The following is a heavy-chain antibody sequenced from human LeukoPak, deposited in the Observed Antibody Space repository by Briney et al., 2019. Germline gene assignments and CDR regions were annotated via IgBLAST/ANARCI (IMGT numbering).Heavy chain of an antibody. D-gene: IGHD3-10*01. CDR1: GGSFSGYY. Sequence: PSETLSLTCTVSGGSFSGYYWSWIRQPPGKGLEWIGEINHSGSTNYNPSLKSRVTISVDTSKNQFSLKLSSVTAADTAVYYCARVRRKTTMVRGVRNYYYYYMDVWGKGTTVTVSS. CDR3: ARVRRKTTMVRGVRNYYYYYMDV. J-gene: IGHJ6*03. V-gene: IGHV4-34*01. CDR2: INHSGST.